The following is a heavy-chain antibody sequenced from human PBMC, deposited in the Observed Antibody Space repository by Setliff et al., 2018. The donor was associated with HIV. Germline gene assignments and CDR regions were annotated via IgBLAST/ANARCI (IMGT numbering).Heavy chain of an antibody. D-gene: IGHD1-1*01. CDR3: VVRDWNDGGGAFDV. Sequence: SETLSLTCTVSGGSITSSNWWSWVRQPPGKGLEWIGGIYHTGTTNHNPSLKSRVTVSIDKSKNQFALNVRSATAADTAVYYWVVRDWNDGGGAFDVWGQGKLVTVSS. CDR1: GGSITSSNW. V-gene: IGHV4-4*02. J-gene: IGHJ3*01. CDR2: IYHTGTT.